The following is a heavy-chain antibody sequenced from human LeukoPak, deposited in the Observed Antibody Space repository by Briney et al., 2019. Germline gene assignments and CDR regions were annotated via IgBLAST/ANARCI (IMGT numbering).Heavy chain of an antibody. D-gene: IGHD5-12*01. Sequence: GGSLRLSCAASGFTFSSYDMHWVRQATGKGLEWVSAIGTASDTYYPGSVKGRFTISRENAKNSLYLQMNSLRAGDTAVYYCARAGGYDWGYYYYMDVWGKGTTVTVSS. CDR3: ARAGGYDWGYYYYMDV. V-gene: IGHV3-13*01. CDR2: IGTASDT. CDR1: GFTFSSYD. J-gene: IGHJ6*03.